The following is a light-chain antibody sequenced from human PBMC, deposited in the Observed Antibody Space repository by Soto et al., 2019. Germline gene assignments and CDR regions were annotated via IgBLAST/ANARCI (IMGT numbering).Light chain of an antibody. J-gene: IGKJ1*01. Sequence: DIQMTQSPSTLSGSVGDRVTITCRASQTISSWLAWYQQKPGKAPKLLIYKASTLKSRVPSRFRGSGSETEFTLTISSLQPDDFATDYCQHYNSYSEAFGQGTKVELK. CDR2: KAS. CDR1: QTISSW. V-gene: IGKV1-5*03. CDR3: QHYNSYSEA.